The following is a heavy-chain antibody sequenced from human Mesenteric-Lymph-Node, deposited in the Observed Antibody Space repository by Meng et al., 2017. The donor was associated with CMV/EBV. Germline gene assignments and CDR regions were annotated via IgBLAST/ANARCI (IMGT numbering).Heavy chain of an antibody. CDR3: ARDRGSRWYGASDY. Sequence: ASVKVSCKGSGFAFSNYDIHWVRQAPGQGLEWMGWMNPQKGDTDYAQKFQGRATTTRDTSSSTVHMELNGLTSDDTAIYYCARDRGSRWYGASDYWGQGTLVTVSS. D-gene: IGHD6-13*01. V-gene: IGHV1-2*02. CDR1: GFAFSNYD. CDR2: MNPQKGDT. J-gene: IGHJ4*02.